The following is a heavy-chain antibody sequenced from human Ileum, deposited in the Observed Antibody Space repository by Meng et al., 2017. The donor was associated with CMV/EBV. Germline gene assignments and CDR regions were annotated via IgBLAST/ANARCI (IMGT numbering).Heavy chain of an antibody. CDR1: GFTFNDYE. CDR2: IDGSGNDI. J-gene: IGHJ4*02. CDR3: ARGQIVGATSGYNDY. D-gene: IGHD1-26*01. Sequence: GESLKISCAASGFTFNDYEMIWVRQAPGGGLDWLSYIDGSGNDIHYADSVRGRFTVSRDNARNSLLLQMSSLRAEDSAVYYCARGQIVGATSGYNDYWGQGTLVTVSS. V-gene: IGHV3-48*03.